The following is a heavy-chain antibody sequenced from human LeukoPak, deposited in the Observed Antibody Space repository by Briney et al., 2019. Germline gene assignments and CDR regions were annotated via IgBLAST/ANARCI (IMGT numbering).Heavy chain of an antibody. V-gene: IGHV4-38-2*02. J-gene: IGHJ3*02. CDR2: IYRSGST. CDR3: ARLGYYDSSGYYYWYAFDI. Sequence: SETLSLTCTVSGFSVSSVYYWGWIRQPPGKGLEWIGSIYRSGSTYYNPSLKSRVTISVDTSKNQFSLKLTSVTAADTAVYYCARLGYYDSSGYYYWYAFDIWGQGTMVTVSS. D-gene: IGHD3-22*01. CDR1: GFSVSSVYY.